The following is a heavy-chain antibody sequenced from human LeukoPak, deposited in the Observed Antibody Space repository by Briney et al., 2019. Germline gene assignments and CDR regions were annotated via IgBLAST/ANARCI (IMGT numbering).Heavy chain of an antibody. J-gene: IGHJ3*02. CDR2: IYPGDSDT. CDR3: ARRAEGIAAADRGAFDI. D-gene: IGHD6-13*01. CDR1: GYSFTSYW. V-gene: IGHV5-51*01. Sequence: GESLKISCKGSGYSFTSYWIGWVRQMPGKGLEWMGIIYPGDSDTRYRPSFQGQVTISADKSISTAYLQWSSLKASDTAMYYCARRAEGIAAADRGAFDIWGQGTMVTVSS.